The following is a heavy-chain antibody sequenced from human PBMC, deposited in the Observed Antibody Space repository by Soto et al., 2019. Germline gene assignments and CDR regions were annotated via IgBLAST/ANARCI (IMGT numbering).Heavy chain of an antibody. Sequence: GGSLRLSCAASGFTFSSYSMNWVRQAPGKGLEWVSYISSRSSYIYYADTVKGRFTISRENAKNSLYLQMNSLRAEDTAVYYCARAYSSSWYDAFDIWGQGTMVTVSS. CDR3: ARAYSSSWYDAFDI. CDR1: GFTFSSYS. CDR2: ISSRSSYI. V-gene: IGHV3-21*01. J-gene: IGHJ3*02. D-gene: IGHD6-13*01.